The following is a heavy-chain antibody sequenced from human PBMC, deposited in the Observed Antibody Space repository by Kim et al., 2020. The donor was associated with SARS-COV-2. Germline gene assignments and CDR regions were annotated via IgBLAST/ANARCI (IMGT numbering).Heavy chain of an antibody. CDR2: IKQDGSEK. CDR3: ARGGRGGSSWCWDYYGMGYYGMDV. Sequence: GGSLRLSCAASGFTFSSYWMSWVRQAPGKGLEWVANIKQDGSEKYYVDSVKGRFTISRDNAKNSLYLQMNSLRAEDTAVYYCARGGRGGSSWCWDYYGMGYYGMDVWGQGTTVTVSS. V-gene: IGHV3-7*01. CDR1: GFTFSSYW. J-gene: IGHJ6*02. D-gene: IGHD6-13*01.